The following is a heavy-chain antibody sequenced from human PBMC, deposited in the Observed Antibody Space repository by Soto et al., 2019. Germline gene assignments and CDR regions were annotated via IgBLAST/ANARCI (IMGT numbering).Heavy chain of an antibody. D-gene: IGHD2-2*01. J-gene: IGHJ4*02. CDR3: AGLIHCLTTRCYFDY. Sequence: SETLSLTCTVSGGSISSSSYYWGWIRQPPGKGLEWIGSIYYSGKTYYNPSLKSRVTISVDTSKNQFSLKLSSVTAADTTVYYCAGLIHCLTTRCYFDYWGQGTLVTVSS. CDR2: IYYSGKT. CDR1: GGSISSSSYY. V-gene: IGHV4-39*01.